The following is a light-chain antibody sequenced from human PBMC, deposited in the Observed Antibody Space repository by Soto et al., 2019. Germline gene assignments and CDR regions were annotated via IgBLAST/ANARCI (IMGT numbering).Light chain of an antibody. J-gene: IGKJ5*01. CDR1: QSVSSN. CDR3: QQYGSSSIT. V-gene: IGKV3-20*01. Sequence: EIVLTQSPATLSLSPGEIATLSCRASQSVSSNLAWYQQKPGQAPRLLIYGASSRATGIPDRFSGSGSGTDFTLTISRLEPEDFAVYYCQQYGSSSITFGQGTRLEIK. CDR2: GAS.